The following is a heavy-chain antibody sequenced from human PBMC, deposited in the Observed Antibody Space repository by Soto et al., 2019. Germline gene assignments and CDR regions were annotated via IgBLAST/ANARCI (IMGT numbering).Heavy chain of an antibody. D-gene: IGHD3-22*01. Sequence: PSETLSLTCAVSGGSISSGGYSWSWIRQPPGKGLEWIGYIYHSGSIYYNPSLKSRVTISVDTSKNQFSLKLSSVTAADTAVYYCARGSYYYDSSGYYHYWGQGILVTVSS. CDR1: GGSISSGGYS. J-gene: IGHJ4*02. CDR3: ARGSYYYDSSGYYHY. CDR2: IYHSGSI. V-gene: IGHV4-30-2*05.